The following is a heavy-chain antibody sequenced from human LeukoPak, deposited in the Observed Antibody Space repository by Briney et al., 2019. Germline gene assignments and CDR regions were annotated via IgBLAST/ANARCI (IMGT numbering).Heavy chain of an antibody. CDR3: ARALFVTGSDVGY. CDR2: INDRGRT. CDR1: GGSFSGYY. V-gene: IGHV4-34*01. J-gene: IGHJ4*02. D-gene: IGHD3-9*01. Sequence: SETLSLTCAVYGGSFSGYYWSWIRQPPGKGLEWIGEINDRGRTNYKASLKSRVTILVDTSTNQFSLRLSSVTAADTAVYYCARALFVTGSDVGYWGQGTLVTVSS.